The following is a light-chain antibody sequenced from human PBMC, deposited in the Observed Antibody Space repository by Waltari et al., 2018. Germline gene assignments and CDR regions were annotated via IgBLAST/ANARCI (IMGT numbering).Light chain of an antibody. CDR2: GNS. Sequence: QSVLTQPPSVSGAPGQRVTISCTGSSPHIGAGYDVHWYQQLPGTAPKLLIYGNSNRPSGVPDRFSGSKSGTSASLAITGLQAEDEADYYCQSYDSSLSGSTVFGGGTKLTVL. CDR3: QSYDSSLSGSTV. CDR1: SPHIGAGYD. J-gene: IGLJ2*01. V-gene: IGLV1-40*01.